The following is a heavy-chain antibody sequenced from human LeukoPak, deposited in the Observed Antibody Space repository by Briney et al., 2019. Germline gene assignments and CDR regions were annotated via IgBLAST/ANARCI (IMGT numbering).Heavy chain of an antibody. CDR1: GYTFTSYD. J-gene: IGHJ4*02. Sequence: ASVTVSCKASGYTFTSYDINWVRQATGQGLEWMGWMNPNSGNTGYAQKFQGRVTMTRNTSISTAYMELSSLRSEDTAVCYCARGRDYGGNFDYWGQGTLVTVSS. CDR2: MNPNSGNT. V-gene: IGHV1-8*01. D-gene: IGHD4-23*01. CDR3: ARGRDYGGNFDY.